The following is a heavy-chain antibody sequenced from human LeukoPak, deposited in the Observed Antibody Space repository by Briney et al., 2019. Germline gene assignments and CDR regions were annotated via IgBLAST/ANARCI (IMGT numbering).Heavy chain of an antibody. V-gene: IGHV4-30-2*01. CDR3: ARLDYGGNADYFDY. CDR2: IYHSGST. CDR1: GGSISSGGYS. D-gene: IGHD4-23*01. J-gene: IGHJ4*02. Sequence: SETLSLTCAVSGGSISSGGYSWSWIRQPPGKGLEWIGYIYHSGSTYYNPSLKSRVTISVDRSKTQFSLKLSSVTAADTAVYYCARLDYGGNADYFDYWGQGTLVTVSS.